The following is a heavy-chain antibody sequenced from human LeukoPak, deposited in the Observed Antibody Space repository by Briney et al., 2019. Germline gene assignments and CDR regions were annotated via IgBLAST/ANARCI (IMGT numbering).Heavy chain of an antibody. Sequence: SWIRQHPGKGLEWIGYIYYSGSTYYNPSLKSRVTISVDTSKNQFSLKLSSVTAADTAVYYCARGVNPYDFWSGYYHAFHFDYWGQGTLVTVSS. V-gene: IGHV4-30-4*06. D-gene: IGHD3-3*01. J-gene: IGHJ4*02. CDR2: IYYSGST. CDR3: ARGVNPYDFWSGYYHAFHFDY.